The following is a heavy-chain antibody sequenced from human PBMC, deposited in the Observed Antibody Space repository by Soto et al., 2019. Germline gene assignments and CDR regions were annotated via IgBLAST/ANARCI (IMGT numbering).Heavy chain of an antibody. J-gene: IGHJ6*02. V-gene: IGHV1-69*01. CDR3: ARDYDQMRSYDFWSGYYTPGYYYGMDV. Sequence: APGQGLEWMGGIIPIFGTANYAQKFQGRVTITADESTSTAYMELSSLRSEDTAVYYCARDYDQMRSYDFWSGYYTPGYYYGMDVWGQGTTVTVSS. D-gene: IGHD3-3*01. CDR2: IIPIFGTA.